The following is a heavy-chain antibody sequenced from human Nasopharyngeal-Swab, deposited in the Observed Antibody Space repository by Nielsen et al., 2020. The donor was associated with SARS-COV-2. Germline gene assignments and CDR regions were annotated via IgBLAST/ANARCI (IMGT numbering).Heavy chain of an antibody. CDR1: GDSVSSNSAA. CDR2: TYYRSKWYN. V-gene: IGHV6-1*01. CDR3: ARDSRNSNSWYFHYYGMDV. J-gene: IGHJ6*02. D-gene: IGHD6-13*01. Sequence: SQTLSLTCAISGDSVSSNSAAWNWIRQSPSRGLEWLGRTYYRSKWYNDYAVSVKSRITINPDTSKNQFSLQLNSVTPEDTAVYYCARDSRNSNSWYFHYYGMDVWGQGTTVTVSS.